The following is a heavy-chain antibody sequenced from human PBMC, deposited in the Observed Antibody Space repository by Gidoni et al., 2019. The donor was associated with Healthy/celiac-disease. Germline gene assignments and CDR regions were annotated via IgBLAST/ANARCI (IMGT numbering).Heavy chain of an antibody. CDR2: ISGSGGST. J-gene: IGHJ4*02. CDR1: GFTFSSYA. CDR3: AKTRGGGAVAGSREFDY. D-gene: IGHD6-19*01. Sequence: EVQLLESGGGLVQPGGSLRLSGAASGFTFSSYAMSWVRQAPGKGLEWVSAISGSGGSTYYAASVKGRFTISRDNSKNTLYLQMNSLRAEDTAVYYCAKTRGGGAVAGSREFDYWGQGTLVTVSS. V-gene: IGHV3-23*01.